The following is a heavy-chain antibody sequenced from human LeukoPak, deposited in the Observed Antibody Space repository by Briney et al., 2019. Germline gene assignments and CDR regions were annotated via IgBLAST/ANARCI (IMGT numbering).Heavy chain of an antibody. Sequence: GGSLRLSCAASGSSFSSYAIHWDRQAPGKGLELVAVISYDGSNKYYADSVKGRFTISRDNSKNPLYLQMNSLRAEDTAVYYCAREGYCSGGSCRETNYYYYYMDVWGKGTTVTVSS. J-gene: IGHJ6*03. CDR1: GSSFSSYA. D-gene: IGHD2-15*01. CDR3: AREGYCSGGSCRETNYYYYYMDV. CDR2: ISYDGSNK. V-gene: IGHV3-30*01.